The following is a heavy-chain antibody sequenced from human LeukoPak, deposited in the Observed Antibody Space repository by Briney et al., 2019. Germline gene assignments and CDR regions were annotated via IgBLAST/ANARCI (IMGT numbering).Heavy chain of an antibody. CDR2: IYYSGST. V-gene: IGHV4-39*07. Sequence: SETLSLTCIVSGVSISNSSYYWGWIRQPPGKGLEWIGSIYYSGSTYYNPSLKSRVTISVDTSKNQFSLKLSSVTAADTAVYYCARVECSGGSCYALAHWGQGTLVTVSS. CDR1: GVSISNSSYY. D-gene: IGHD2-15*01. CDR3: ARVECSGGSCYALAH. J-gene: IGHJ5*02.